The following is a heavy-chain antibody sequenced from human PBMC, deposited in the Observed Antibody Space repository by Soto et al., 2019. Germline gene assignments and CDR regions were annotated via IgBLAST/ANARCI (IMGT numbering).Heavy chain of an antibody. CDR3: ARDQLYYNDISGRPLNAFDV. CDR1: GFTFSDYA. CDR2: VSHDGRNT. V-gene: IGHV3-30*03. D-gene: IGHD3-22*01. Sequence: GGSLRLSCAASGFTFSDYAMHWVRQAPGKGLEWVAVVSHDGRNTHYADSVKGRFTISRDNAKNSLYLQMNSLRAEDTAVYYCARDQLYYNDISGRPLNAFDVWGQGTMVTVS. J-gene: IGHJ3*01.